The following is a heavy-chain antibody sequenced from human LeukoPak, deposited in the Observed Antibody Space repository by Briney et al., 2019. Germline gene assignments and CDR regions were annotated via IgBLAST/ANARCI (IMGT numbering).Heavy chain of an antibody. CDR3: AKDMGLHYDSSGFDY. CDR2: ISYDGSNK. CDR1: GFTFSSYG. Sequence: GGSLRLSCAASGFTFSSYGMHWVRQAPGKGLEWVAVISYDGSNKYYADSVKGRFTISRDNSKNTLYLQMNSLRAEDTAVYYCAKDMGLHYDSSGFDYWGQGTLVTVSS. V-gene: IGHV3-30*18. J-gene: IGHJ4*02. D-gene: IGHD3-22*01.